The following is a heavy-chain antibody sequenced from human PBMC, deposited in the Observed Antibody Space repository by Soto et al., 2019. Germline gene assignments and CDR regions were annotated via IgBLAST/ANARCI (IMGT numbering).Heavy chain of an antibody. Sequence: PSETLSLTCTVSSDSISSYYWSWIRQPPGKRLEWIGYISYSGSTDYNPSLKSQVTISGDTSKNQFSLKVSSVTAADTAVYYCARGPRIAAAGTGGHWFDPWGQGTLVTVSS. J-gene: IGHJ5*02. CDR1: SDSISSYY. CDR3: ARGPRIAAAGTGGHWFDP. CDR2: ISYSGST. D-gene: IGHD6-13*01. V-gene: IGHV4-59*01.